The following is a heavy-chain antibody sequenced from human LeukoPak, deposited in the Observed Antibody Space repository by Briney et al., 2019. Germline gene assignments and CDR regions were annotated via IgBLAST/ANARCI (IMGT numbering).Heavy chain of an antibody. CDR2: IYHSGST. Sequence: SETLSLTCAVSGGSISSGGYSWSWIRQPPGKGLEWIGYIYHSGSTNYNPSLKSRVTISVDKSKNQFSLKLSSVTAADTAVYYCARGGDPNYFDYWGQGTLVTVSS. CDR3: ARGGDPNYFDY. CDR1: GGSISSGGYS. D-gene: IGHD4-17*01. J-gene: IGHJ4*02. V-gene: IGHV4-30-2*01.